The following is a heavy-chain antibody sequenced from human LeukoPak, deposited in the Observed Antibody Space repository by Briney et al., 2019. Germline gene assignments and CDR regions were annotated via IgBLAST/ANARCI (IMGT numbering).Heavy chain of an antibody. CDR3: ARDGYSYGSFDY. V-gene: IGHV4-4*07. J-gene: IGHJ4*02. CDR2: IYTSGST. D-gene: IGHD5-18*01. CDR1: GGSISSYY. Sequence: SDTLSLTCNVSGGSISSYYRSWIRQPAGKGLEWIGRIYTSGSTNYNPSLKSRVTMSVATSKNQFSLKLSSVTAADTAVYYCARDGYSYGSFDYWGQGTLVTVSS.